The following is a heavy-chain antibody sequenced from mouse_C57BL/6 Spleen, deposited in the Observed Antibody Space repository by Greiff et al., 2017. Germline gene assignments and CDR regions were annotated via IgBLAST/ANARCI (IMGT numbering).Heavy chain of an antibody. J-gene: IGHJ3*01. Sequence: QVQLQQSGAELVRPGASVTLSCKASGYTFTDYEMHWVKQTPVHGLEWIGAIDPETGGTAYNQKFKGKAILTAAKSSSTAYVELRSLTSEDSAVYYCTAGYWFAYWGQGTLVTVSA. V-gene: IGHV1-15*01. CDR3: TAGYWFAY. CDR2: IDPETGGT. CDR1: GYTFTDYE.